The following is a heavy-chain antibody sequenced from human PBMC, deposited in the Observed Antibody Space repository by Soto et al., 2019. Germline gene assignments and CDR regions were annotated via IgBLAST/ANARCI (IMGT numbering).Heavy chain of an antibody. D-gene: IGHD3-10*01. V-gene: IGHV3-30*03. J-gene: IGHJ4*02. CDR2: ISYDGGHE. CDR3: VTDTIWFGEPIRLGY. Sequence: VQLVESGGGVVQPGRSLRLSCAASGFTFSNSGMHWVRQAPGKGLEWVAIISYDGGHEYYADSVKGRFTISRDNSKNTLYLQMASLRAEDSAGYYCVTDTIWFGEPIRLGYWGQGTLVTVSS. CDR1: GFTFSNSG.